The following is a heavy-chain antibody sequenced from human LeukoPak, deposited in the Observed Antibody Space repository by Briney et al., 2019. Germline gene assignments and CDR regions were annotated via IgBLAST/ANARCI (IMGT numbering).Heavy chain of an antibody. CDR2: ISYDGSNK. J-gene: IGHJ6*02. CDR3: ARVGYSSGWYGDYGMDV. D-gene: IGHD6-19*01. Sequence: QPGGSLRLSCAASGFTFSSYAVHWVRQAPGKGLEWVAVISYDGSNKYYADSVKGRFTISRDNSKNTLYLQMNSLRAEDTAVYYCARVGYSSGWYGDYGMDVWGQGTTVIVSS. CDR1: GFTFSSYA. V-gene: IGHV3-30-3*01.